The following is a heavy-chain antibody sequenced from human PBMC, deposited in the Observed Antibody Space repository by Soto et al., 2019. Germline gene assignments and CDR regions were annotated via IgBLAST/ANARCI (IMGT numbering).Heavy chain of an antibody. CDR1: GFTFSGYS. CDR3: AKFTEPGYSSIWYYFEY. CDR2: ISSRSTNI. J-gene: IGHJ4*02. D-gene: IGHD6-19*01. Sequence: GGSLRLSCVGSGFTFSGYSMAWVRQAPGRGLEWVASISSRSTNIDYADSVIGRFTISRDNAKNLVSLQMSSLRGEDTSLYYCAKFTEPGYSSIWYYFEYWGQGTPVTVSS. V-gene: IGHV3-21*06.